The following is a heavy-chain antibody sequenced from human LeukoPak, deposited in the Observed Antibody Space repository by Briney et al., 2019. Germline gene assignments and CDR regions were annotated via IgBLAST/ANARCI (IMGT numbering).Heavy chain of an antibody. V-gene: IGHV4-4*07. CDR2: VYSSGVG. CDR3: AREECLHEIDSSGYFVY. CDR1: GVSITGYY. Sequence: SETLSLTCTVSGVSITGYYWNWIRQPAGQGLEWLGRVYSSGVGNYNPSLTSRVTMSVDTSKNQFSLKLTSLTAADTAVYYCAREECLHEIDSSGYFVYWGQGTLVTVSS. J-gene: IGHJ4*02. D-gene: IGHD3-22*01.